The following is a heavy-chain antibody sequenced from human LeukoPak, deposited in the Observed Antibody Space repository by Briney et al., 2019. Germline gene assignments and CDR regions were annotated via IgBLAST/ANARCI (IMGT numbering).Heavy chain of an antibody. D-gene: IGHD3-3*01. CDR2: ISDAAGTT. V-gene: IGHV3-23*01. J-gene: IGHJ4*02. CDR3: AKGEFWSAYSN. Sequence: QPGASLRLSCAASGFTFSTFDMNWVRQAPGKGLEWVSYISDAAGTTYYADSVRGRFTISRDNSKNTLYLQMNSLRAEDTAVYYCAKGEFWSAYSNWGQGTLVTVSS. CDR1: GFTFSTFD.